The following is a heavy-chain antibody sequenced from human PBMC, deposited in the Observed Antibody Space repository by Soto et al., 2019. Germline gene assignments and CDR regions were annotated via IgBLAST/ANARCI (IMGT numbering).Heavy chain of an antibody. CDR2: IYHSGST. CDR1: GYSISSGYY. V-gene: IGHV4-38-2*02. Sequence: SETLSLTCAVSGYSISSGYYWGWIRQPPGKGLEWIGSIYHSGSTYYNPSLKSRVTISVDTSKNQFSLKLSSVTAADTAVYYCARDFRTPYSSSPPFDYWGQGTLVTVSS. J-gene: IGHJ4*02. CDR3: ARDFRTPYSSSPPFDY. D-gene: IGHD6-6*01.